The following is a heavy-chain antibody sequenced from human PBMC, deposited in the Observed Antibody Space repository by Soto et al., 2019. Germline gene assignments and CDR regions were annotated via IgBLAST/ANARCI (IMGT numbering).Heavy chain of an antibody. D-gene: IGHD3-3*01. CDR1: GFTFSTYA. V-gene: IGHV3-23*01. Sequence: GGSLRLSCATSGFTFSTYAMTWVRQAPGKGLEWVSSINAGANTYYTDSVKGRFTISRDNSKNTVYLQMNSLRADDTAVYYCATREVTNKYFDYWGQGNLVTVSS. CDR3: ATREVTNKYFDY. CDR2: INAGANT. J-gene: IGHJ4*02.